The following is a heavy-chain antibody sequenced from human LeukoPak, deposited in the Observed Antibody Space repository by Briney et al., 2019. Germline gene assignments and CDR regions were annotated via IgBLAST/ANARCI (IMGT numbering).Heavy chain of an antibody. CDR1: GFTFSAYG. D-gene: IGHD3-22*01. V-gene: IGHV3-30*02. Sequence: PGGSLRLSCAASGFTFSAYGMHWVRQAPGKGLEWVAFIQYDGSNKYYADSVKDRFTISRDNSKNTLYLQMSSLRAEDTAVYYCAKDLRHYYDSSGPGFDYWGQGTLVTVSS. J-gene: IGHJ4*02. CDR2: IQYDGSNK. CDR3: AKDLRHYYDSSGPGFDY.